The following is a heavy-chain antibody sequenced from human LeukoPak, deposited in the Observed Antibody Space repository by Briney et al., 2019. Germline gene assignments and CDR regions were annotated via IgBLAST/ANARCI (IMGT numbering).Heavy chain of an antibody. Sequence: ASVKVSCKASGGTFSSYAISWVRQAPGQGLEWMGGIIPIFGTANYAQKFQGRVTITADKSTSTAYMELSSLRSEDTAVYYCARGDTKTLFDYWGQGTLVTVSS. D-gene: IGHD2-8*01. J-gene: IGHJ4*02. CDR1: GGTFSSYA. CDR3: ARGDTKTLFDY. CDR2: IIPIFGTA. V-gene: IGHV1-69*06.